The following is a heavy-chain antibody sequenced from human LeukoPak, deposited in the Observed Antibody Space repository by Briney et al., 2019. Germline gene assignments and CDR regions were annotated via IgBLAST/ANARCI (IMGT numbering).Heavy chain of an antibody. V-gene: IGHV3-30-3*01. CDR1: GFTFSSYA. CDR3: ARDGYYYDSSGYLDY. D-gene: IGHD3-22*01. J-gene: IGHJ4*02. CDR2: ISYDGSNK. Sequence: QSGGSLRLSCAASGFTFSSYAMHWVRQAPGKGLEWVAVISYDGSNKYYADSVKGRFTISRDNSKNTLYLQMNSLRAEDTAVYYCARDGYYYDSSGYLDYWGQGTLVTVSS.